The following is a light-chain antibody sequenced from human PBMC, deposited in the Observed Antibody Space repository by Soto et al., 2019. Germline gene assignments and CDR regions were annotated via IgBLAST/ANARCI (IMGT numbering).Light chain of an antibody. CDR2: AAS. J-gene: IGKJ5*01. V-gene: IGKV1-27*01. CDR3: QKCKVAPFT. Sequence: DIQMTQSPSSLSSFSADRVIITCRASQYIGNFLAWYQQKPGKVPKLLIYAASTLQSGVPSRFSGSGSGTDFTLTISSLQPEDVATYYCQKCKVAPFTFGGGTRLEIK. CDR1: QYIGNF.